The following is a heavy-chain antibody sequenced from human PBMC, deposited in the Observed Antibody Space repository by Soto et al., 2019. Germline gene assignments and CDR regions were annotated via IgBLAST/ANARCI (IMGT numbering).Heavy chain of an antibody. Sequence: PSETLSLTCTVSGGSISSYYWSWIRQPPGKGLEWIGYIYYSGSTNYNPSLKSRVTISVDTSKNQFSLKLSSVTAADTAVYYCARDCVEYSGYDCPAHGDYWGQGTLVTVSS. J-gene: IGHJ4*02. V-gene: IGHV4-59*12. CDR3: ARDCVEYSGYDCPAHGDY. CDR1: GGSISSYY. CDR2: IYYSGST. D-gene: IGHD5-12*01.